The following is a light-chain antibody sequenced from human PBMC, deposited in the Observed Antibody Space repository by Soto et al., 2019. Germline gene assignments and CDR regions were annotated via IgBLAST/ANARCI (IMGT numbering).Light chain of an antibody. CDR1: HDINHY. CDR2: GAS. CDR3: QQFDDLPFT. J-gene: IGKJ3*01. V-gene: IGKV1-33*01. Sequence: DIQMTQSPSSLSASVGARVTITCPASHDINHYLNRYQQKPGIAPKLLIYGASNLKTGVPSRFSGSGSGTDFTFTISSLQPEDVATYYCQQFDDLPFTFGPGTKGDIK.